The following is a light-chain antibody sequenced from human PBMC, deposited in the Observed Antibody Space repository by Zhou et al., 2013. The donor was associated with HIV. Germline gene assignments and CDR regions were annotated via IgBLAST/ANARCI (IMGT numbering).Light chain of an antibody. Sequence: EVVMTQSPGTLSVSPGERATLSCRASQSVSFTLAWYQQKPGQAPRLLIYDASTRATGIPDRFSGSGSGTDFTLTISRLEPEDFAVYYCQQRYTWPRELTFGGGTKVQVK. CDR2: DAS. V-gene: IGKV3D-20*02. CDR3: QQRYTWPRELT. CDR1: QSVSFT. J-gene: IGKJ4*01.